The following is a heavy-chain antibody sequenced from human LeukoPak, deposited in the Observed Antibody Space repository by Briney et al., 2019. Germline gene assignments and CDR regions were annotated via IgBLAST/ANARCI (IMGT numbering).Heavy chain of an antibody. CDR2: ISYDGSNN. V-gene: IGHV3-30*04. Sequence: GGSLRLSCAASGFTFSSYAMHWFRQAPGNWLEWVAVISYDGSNNYYADSVKGRFTISRDNSKTTLYLQMNSLRAEDTVFYQAEDGIRDFDWLGDAFDIWGQGTMVTISS. CDR1: GFTFSSYA. D-gene: IGHD3-9*01. J-gene: IGHJ3*02. CDR3: EDGIRDFDWLGDAFDI.